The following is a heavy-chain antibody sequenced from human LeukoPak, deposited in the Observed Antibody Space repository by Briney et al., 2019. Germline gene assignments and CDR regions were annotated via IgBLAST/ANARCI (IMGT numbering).Heavy chain of an antibody. V-gene: IGHV1-18*01. CDR1: GYTFTSYG. CDR3: ARDLLEDYYGSGSYYTTFDY. D-gene: IGHD3-10*01. Sequence: ASVKVSCKASGYTFTSYGISWVRQAPGQGLEWMGWISAYNGNTNYAQKLQGRVTMTTDTSTITAYMELRSLRSDDTAVYYCARDLLEDYYGSGSYYTTFDYWGQGTLVTVSS. J-gene: IGHJ4*02. CDR2: ISAYNGNT.